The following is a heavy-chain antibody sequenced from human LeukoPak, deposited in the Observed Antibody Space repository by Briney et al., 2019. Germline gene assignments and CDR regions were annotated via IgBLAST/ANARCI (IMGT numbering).Heavy chain of an antibody. D-gene: IGHD3-10*02. J-gene: IGHJ6*04. CDR3: AELGITMIGGV. CDR2: ITTSSTYI. V-gene: IGHV3-21*01. Sequence: GGSLRLSCAASGFTFRTYNMNWVRQAPGKGLEWVSSITTSSTYIYYADSVKGRFTISRDNAKNSLYLQVNSLRAEDTAVYYCAELGITMIGGVWGKGTTVTISS. CDR1: GFTFRTYN.